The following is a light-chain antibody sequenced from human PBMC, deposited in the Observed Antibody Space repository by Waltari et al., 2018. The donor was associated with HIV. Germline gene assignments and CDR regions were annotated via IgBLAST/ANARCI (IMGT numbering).Light chain of an antibody. J-gene: IGLJ2*01. CDR3: SSFAPTNKFYVL. CDR2: EVT. V-gene: IGLV2-8*01. Sequence: QSTLPQPPSASGSPGQSVTIPCPGTSSDIGGYNYVSWYQQHPGKAPKLIMTEVTKRPSGVPDRFSGSKSGNTASLTVSGLQADDEALYYCSSFAPTNKFYVLFGGGTTLTVL. CDR1: SSDIGGYNY.